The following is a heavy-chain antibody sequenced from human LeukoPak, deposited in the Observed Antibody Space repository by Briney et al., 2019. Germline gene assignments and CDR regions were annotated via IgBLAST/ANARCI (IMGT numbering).Heavy chain of an antibody. CDR1: GSTFSSYG. V-gene: IGHV3-33*01. CDR2: IWYDGSNK. CDR3: ARENYYYDSSGYSYYFDY. D-gene: IGHD3-22*01. Sequence: GGSLRLSCAASGSTFSSYGMHWVRQAPGKGLEWVAVIWYDGSNKYYADSVKGRFTISRDNSKNTLYLQMNSLRAEDTAVYYCARENYYYDSSGYSYYFDYWGQGTLVTVSS. J-gene: IGHJ4*02.